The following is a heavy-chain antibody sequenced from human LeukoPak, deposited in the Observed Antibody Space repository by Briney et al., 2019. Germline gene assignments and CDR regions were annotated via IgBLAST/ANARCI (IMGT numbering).Heavy chain of an antibody. CDR2: ISGTTGTI. CDR1: GYTFSGHA. V-gene: IGHV3-23*01. CDR3: ASLYGSGSYYLGGVFDY. J-gene: IGHJ4*02. Sequence: GGSLRLSCEASGYTFSGHAMSWVRQAPGKGLEWVSTISGTTGTIYYADSVKGRFTISRDNSKNTLYLQMKSLRAEDTALYYCASLYGSGSYYLGGVFDYWGQGTLVTVSS. D-gene: IGHD3-10*01.